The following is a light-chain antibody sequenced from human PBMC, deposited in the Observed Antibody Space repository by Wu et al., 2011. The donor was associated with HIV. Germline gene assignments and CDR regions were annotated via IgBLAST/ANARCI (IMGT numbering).Light chain of an antibody. CDR1: VSDTS. Sequence: VSDTSLAWYQQRSGQAPRLVIHDTSSRATDIPDRFSGSGSGTNFTLTINRLDPEDFAVYYCQHYGSSPYTFGQGTKLEIK. J-gene: IGKJ2*01. CDR3: QHYGSSPYT. CDR2: DTS. V-gene: IGKV3-20*01.